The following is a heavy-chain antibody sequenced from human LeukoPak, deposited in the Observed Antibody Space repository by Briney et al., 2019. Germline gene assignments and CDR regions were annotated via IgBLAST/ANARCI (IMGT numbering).Heavy chain of an antibody. Sequence: TGGSLRLSCAASGFTFSSYEMNWVRQAPGKGLEWVSYISSSGSTIYYADSVKGRFTISRDNAKNSLYLQMNSPRAEDTAVYYCARDHYYDSSGYTPAGDAFDIWGQGTMVTVSS. V-gene: IGHV3-48*03. D-gene: IGHD3-22*01. J-gene: IGHJ3*02. CDR1: GFTFSSYE. CDR3: ARDHYYDSSGYTPAGDAFDI. CDR2: ISSSGSTI.